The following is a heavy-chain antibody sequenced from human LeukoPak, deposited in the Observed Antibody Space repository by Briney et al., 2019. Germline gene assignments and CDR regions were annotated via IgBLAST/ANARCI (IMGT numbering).Heavy chain of an antibody. D-gene: IGHD2-2*01. CDR3: AREYSTSCFPN. CDR2: INPNSGGT. Sequence: GASVKVSCKASGYTFTSYGISWVRQAPGQGLEWMGRINPNSGGTNYAQKFQGRVTMTRDTSISTAYMELSRLRSDDTAVYYCAREYSTSCFPNWGQGTLVTVSS. CDR1: GYTFTSYG. V-gene: IGHV1-2*06. J-gene: IGHJ4*02.